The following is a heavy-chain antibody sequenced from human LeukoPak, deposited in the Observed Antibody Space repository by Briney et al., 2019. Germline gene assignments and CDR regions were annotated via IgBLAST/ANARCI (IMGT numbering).Heavy chain of an antibody. CDR3: ARGLNRNDYGDYGY. CDR2: IYHTGST. D-gene: IGHD4-17*01. CDR1: GYSISSSYY. V-gene: IGHV4-61*01. Sequence: SETLSLTCTVSGYSISSSYYWSWIRQPPGKGLEWIGYIYHTGSTSYNPSLKGRVTISVDTSKNQFSLKLSSVTAADTAVYYCARGLNRNDYGDYGYWGQGTLVTVSS. J-gene: IGHJ4*02.